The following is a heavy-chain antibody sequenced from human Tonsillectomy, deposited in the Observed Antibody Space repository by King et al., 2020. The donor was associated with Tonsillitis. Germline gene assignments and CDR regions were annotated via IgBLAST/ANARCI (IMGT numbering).Heavy chain of an antibody. D-gene: IGHD3-22*01. V-gene: IGHV1-69*01. Sequence: VQLVQSGAEVKKPGSSVKVSCKASGGTFSSYAINWVRQAPGQGLEWMGGIIPILGTANYAQKFQGRVTITADESASTAYMELSSLRSEDTAVYYCARAPDYYDSSGYALDWGQGTLVTVSS. CDR1: GGTFSSYA. CDR2: IIPILGTA. J-gene: IGHJ4*02. CDR3: ARAPDYYDSSGYALD.